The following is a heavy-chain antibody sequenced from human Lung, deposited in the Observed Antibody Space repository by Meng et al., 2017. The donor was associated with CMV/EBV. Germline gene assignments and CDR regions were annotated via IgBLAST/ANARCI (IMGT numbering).Heavy chain of an antibody. V-gene: IGHV1-18*01. CDR2: INPYNGNT. J-gene: IGHJ4*02. CDR3: ARGRVSYSSSSSLNY. CDR1: GYTFKRYA. D-gene: IGHD6-6*01. Sequence: QVQLVQSGGEANRPGGSVKVSCKTSGYTFKRYAITWVRQAPGQGLEWMGWINPYNGNTDHAQNLQARLTMTTDTSTSTVYMELGSLRSDDTAVYYCARGRVSYSSSSSLNYWGQGTLVTVSS.